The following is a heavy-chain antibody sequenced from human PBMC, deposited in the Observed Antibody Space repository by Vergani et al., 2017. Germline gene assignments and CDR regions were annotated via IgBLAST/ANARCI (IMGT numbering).Heavy chain of an antibody. CDR2: INPNSGGT. CDR1: GYTFTGYY. CDR3: ATQWAHYYDSSGYPPASGNFDI. V-gene: IGHV1-2*02. D-gene: IGHD3-22*01. Sequence: VQMVQSGAEVKKPGATVKMSCKVSGYTFTGYYMHWVRQAPGQGLEWMGWINPNSGGTNYAQKFQGRVTMTRDTSISTAYMELSRLRSDDTAVYYCATQWAHYYDSSGYPPASGNFDIWGQGTMVTVSS. J-gene: IGHJ3*02.